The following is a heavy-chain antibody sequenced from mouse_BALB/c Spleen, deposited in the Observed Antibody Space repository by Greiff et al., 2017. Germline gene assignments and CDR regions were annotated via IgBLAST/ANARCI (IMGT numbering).Heavy chain of an antibody. J-gene: IGHJ3*01. CDR1: GYTFTSYW. CDR2: IYPSDSYT. Sequence: QVQLQQPGAELVRPGASVKLSCKASGYTFTSYWINWVKQRPGQGLEWIGNIYPSDSYTNYNQKFKDKATLTVDKSSSTAYMQLSSPTSEDSAVYYCTRLAVEGFAYWGQGTLVTVSA. D-gene: IGHD1-1*02. V-gene: IGHV1-69*02. CDR3: TRLAVEGFAY.